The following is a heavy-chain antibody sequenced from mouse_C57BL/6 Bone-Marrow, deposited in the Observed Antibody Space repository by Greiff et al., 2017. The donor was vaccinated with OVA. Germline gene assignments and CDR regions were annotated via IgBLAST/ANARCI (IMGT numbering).Heavy chain of an antibody. J-gene: IGHJ1*03. CDR3: ARQGFYYGSSPYWYFDV. Sequence: EVKLVESGGGLVKPGGSLKLSCAASGFTFSDYGMHWVRQAPEKGLEWVAYISSGSSIIYYADTVKGRFTISRDNAKNTLFLQMTSLRSEDTAMYYCARQGFYYGSSPYWYFDVWGTGTTVTVSS. CDR1: GFTFSDYG. D-gene: IGHD1-1*01. CDR2: ISSGSSII. V-gene: IGHV5-17*01.